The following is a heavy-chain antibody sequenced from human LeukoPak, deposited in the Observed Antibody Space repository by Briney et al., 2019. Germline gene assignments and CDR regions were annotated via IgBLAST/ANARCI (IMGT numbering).Heavy chain of an antibody. J-gene: IGHJ6*02. D-gene: IGHD6-13*01. Sequence: PGGSLRLSCAASGFTFSSYEMNWVRQAPGKGLEWVSYISSSGSTIYYADSVKGRFTISRDNPKNSLYLQMNSLRAEDTAVYYCARDGRIAAAGDYYYYGMDVWGQGTTVTVSS. V-gene: IGHV3-48*03. CDR2: ISSSGSTI. CDR3: ARDGRIAAAGDYYYYGMDV. CDR1: GFTFSSYE.